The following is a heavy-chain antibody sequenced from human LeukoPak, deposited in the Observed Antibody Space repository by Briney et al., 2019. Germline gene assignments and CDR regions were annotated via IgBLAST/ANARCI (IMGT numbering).Heavy chain of an antibody. Sequence: SETLSLTCAVYGGSFSGYYWSWIRQPPGKGLEWIGEINHSGSTNYNPSLKSRVTISVDTSKNQFSLKLSSVTAADTAVYYCARVRYYDSSGYYKRAFDYWGQGTLVTVSS. V-gene: IGHV4-34*01. J-gene: IGHJ4*02. CDR3: ARVRYYDSSGYYKRAFDY. CDR1: GGSFSGYY. CDR2: INHSGST. D-gene: IGHD3-22*01.